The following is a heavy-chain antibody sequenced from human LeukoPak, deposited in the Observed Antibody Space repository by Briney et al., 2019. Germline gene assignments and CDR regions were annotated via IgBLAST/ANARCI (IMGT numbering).Heavy chain of an antibody. CDR1: GYTFTSYG. CDR3: ARDRLGAGTFDY. Sequence: ASVKVSCKASGYTFTSYGITWVRQAPGQGLEWMGWISAYNGYTNYAQNFQGRVTMTTDTSASTAYMELRSLRSDDTAVYYCARDRLGAGTFDYWGQGTLVTVSS. J-gene: IGHJ4*02. D-gene: IGHD3-16*01. CDR2: ISAYNGYT. V-gene: IGHV1-18*01.